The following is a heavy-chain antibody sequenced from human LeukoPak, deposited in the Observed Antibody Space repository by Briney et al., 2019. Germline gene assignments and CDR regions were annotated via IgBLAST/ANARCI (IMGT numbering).Heavy chain of an antibody. V-gene: IGHV4-59*01. CDR3: ARAQSTGVPYYMDV. Sequence: SETLSLTCTVSGGSISSYYWSWIRQPPGKGLEWIGYIYYSGSTNYNPSLKSRVTISVDTSKNQFSLKLSSVTAADTAVYYCARAQSTGVPYYMDVWGKGTTVTVSS. CDR2: IYYSGST. J-gene: IGHJ6*03. D-gene: IGHD2-2*01. CDR1: GGSISSYY.